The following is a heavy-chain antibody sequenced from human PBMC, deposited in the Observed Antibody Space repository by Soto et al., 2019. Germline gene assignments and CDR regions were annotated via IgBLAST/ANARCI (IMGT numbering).Heavy chain of an antibody. Sequence: QAGGSLRLSCAASGFSFSNYGMHWVRQAPGQGLEWVALIWFDGSIKYYGDSVKGRFTISRDNSKNTLYLHMNSLRADDTALYYCARDPQDKEYYGMDVWGQGTTVTVSS. V-gene: IGHV3-33*01. J-gene: IGHJ6*02. CDR3: ARDPQDKEYYGMDV. CDR2: IWFDGSIK. D-gene: IGHD2-15*01. CDR1: GFSFSNYG.